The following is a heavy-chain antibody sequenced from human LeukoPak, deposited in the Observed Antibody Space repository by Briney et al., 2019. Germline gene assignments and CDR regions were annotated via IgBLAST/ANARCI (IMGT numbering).Heavy chain of an antibody. CDR1: GYTFTSYG. CDR3: AREAIIVPSGGMDL. Sequence: VASAKVSCKASGYTFTSYGISWVRQAPGQGLEWMAWISAYDGKTNYAQTFQGRVTMTTDTSTSTAYMELRSLRSDDTAVYYCAREAIIVPSGGMDLWGQGTTVTVSS. V-gene: IGHV1-18*01. J-gene: IGHJ6*02. D-gene: IGHD2-2*01. CDR2: ISAYDGKT.